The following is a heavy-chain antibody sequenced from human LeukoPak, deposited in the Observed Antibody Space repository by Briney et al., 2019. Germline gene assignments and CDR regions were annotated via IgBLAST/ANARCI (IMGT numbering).Heavy chain of an antibody. V-gene: IGHV3-33*08. CDR1: GFTFSSYA. CDR2: IWYDGSNK. J-gene: IGHJ4*02. CDR3: ARDPARAAAGRFDY. Sequence: GGSLRLSCAASGFTFSSYAMHWVRQAPGKGLEWVAVIWYDGSNKYYADSVKGRFTISRDNSKNTLYLQMNSLRAEDTAVYYCARDPARAAAGRFDYWGQGTLVTVSS. D-gene: IGHD6-13*01.